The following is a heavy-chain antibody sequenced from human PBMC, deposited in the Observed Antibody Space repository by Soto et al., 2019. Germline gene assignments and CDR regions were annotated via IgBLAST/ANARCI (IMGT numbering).Heavy chain of an antibody. CDR3: AREHYSSSWYYYYGIDV. Sequence: QVQLQESGPGLVKPSETLSLTCTVSGGSISSYYWSWIRQPAGKGLEWIGRIYTSGSTNYNPSLRRRVTVSVDTSNNQFSLKLSSVTAADTAVYYCAREHYSSSWYYYYGIDVWGQGPTVTVSS. CDR2: IYTSGST. V-gene: IGHV4-4*07. D-gene: IGHD6-13*01. CDR1: GGSISSYY. J-gene: IGHJ6*02.